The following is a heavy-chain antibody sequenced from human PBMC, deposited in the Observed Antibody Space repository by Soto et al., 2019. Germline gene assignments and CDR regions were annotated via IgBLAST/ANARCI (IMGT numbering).Heavy chain of an antibody. Sequence: QVQLQESGPGLVKPSGTLSLTCAVSGGSISSSNWWSWVRQPPGKGLEWIGEIYHSGSTNYNPSLKSRVTISEDKSKNQFSLKLSSVTAADTAVYYCARELHSSMGFRRIKNWFDPWGQGTLVTVSS. CDR2: IYHSGST. D-gene: IGHD6-13*01. CDR1: GGSISSSNW. V-gene: IGHV4-4*02. CDR3: ARELHSSMGFRRIKNWFDP. J-gene: IGHJ5*02.